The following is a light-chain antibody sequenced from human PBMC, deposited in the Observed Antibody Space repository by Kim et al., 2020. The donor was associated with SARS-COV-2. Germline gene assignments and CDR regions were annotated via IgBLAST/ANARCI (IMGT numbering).Light chain of an antibody. Sequence: EIVLTQSPGTLSVSPGEAVTLSCRSSQSVYHGFLAWYQQKPGQAPRLLIYAATGRTADLPDRVTGSGSGTEFTLSISKVEPENFALYYCQQYGSTPYTFGQGTKLEI. CDR2: AAT. CDR1: QSVYHGF. V-gene: IGKV3-20*01. J-gene: IGKJ2*01. CDR3: QQYGSTPYT.